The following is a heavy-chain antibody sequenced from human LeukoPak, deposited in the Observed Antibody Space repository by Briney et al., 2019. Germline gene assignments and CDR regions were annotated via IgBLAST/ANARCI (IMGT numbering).Heavy chain of an antibody. V-gene: IGHV1-18*04. CDR1: GYTFTGYY. CDR3: ARDYYYDSSGYYY. CDR2: ISAYNGNT. D-gene: IGHD3-22*01. Sequence: ASVKVSCKASGYTFTGYYMHWVRQAPGQGLEWMGWISAYNGNTNYAQKLQGRVTMTTDTSTSTAYMELRSLRSDDTAVYYCARDYYYDSSGYYYWGQGTLVTVSS. J-gene: IGHJ4*02.